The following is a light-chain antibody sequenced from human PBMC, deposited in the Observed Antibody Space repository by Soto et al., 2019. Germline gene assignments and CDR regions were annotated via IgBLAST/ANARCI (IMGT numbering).Light chain of an antibody. V-gene: IGKV3-11*01. CDR1: QSVSSY. Sequence: EIVLTQSPATLSLSPGERATLSCRASQSVSSYLAWYQQKPGQAPRLLIYDGSNRATGIPARFSGSGSGTDFTLTISSLEPEDFAVYYCQQRSNPHTFGGGTKVEIK. CDR2: DGS. CDR3: QQRSNPHT. J-gene: IGKJ4*01.